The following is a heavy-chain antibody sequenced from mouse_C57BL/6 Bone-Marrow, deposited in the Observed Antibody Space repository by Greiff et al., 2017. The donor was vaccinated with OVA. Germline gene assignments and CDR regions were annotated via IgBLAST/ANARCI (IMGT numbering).Heavy chain of an antibody. Sequence: EVKLMESGPELVKPGASVKISCKASGYTFTDYYMNWVKQSHGKSLEWIGDINPNNGGTSYNQKFKGKATLTVDKSSSTAYMELRSLTSEDSAVYYCARGLRRFAYWGQGTLVTVSA. CDR1: GYTFTDYY. CDR3: ARGLRRFAY. CDR2: INPNNGGT. D-gene: IGHD2-4*01. V-gene: IGHV1-26*01. J-gene: IGHJ3*01.